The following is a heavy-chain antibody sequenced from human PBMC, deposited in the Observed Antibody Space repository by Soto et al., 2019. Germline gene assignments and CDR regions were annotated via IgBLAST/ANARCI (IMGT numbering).Heavy chain of an antibody. CDR2: ISSDGHHQ. D-gene: IGHD3-22*01. J-gene: IGHJ4*02. V-gene: IGHV3-30*03. CDR3: SRGTYYPQSSGLHADY. CDR1: GFSFNDYA. Sequence: GGSLRLSCATSGFSFNDYAVYWVRQAPGQGLEWVAIISSDGHHQFYLDNLRGRFTVSRDNSKNTLYLQMNSLRPEDTAVYYCSRGTYYPQSSGLHADYWGPGTVVTVSS.